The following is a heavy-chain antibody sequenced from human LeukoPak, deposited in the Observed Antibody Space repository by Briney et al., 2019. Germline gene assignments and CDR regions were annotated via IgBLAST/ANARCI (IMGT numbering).Heavy chain of an antibody. CDR3: ATDWAPTRTSGRPFDY. CDR2: IYSKTDGGTI. V-gene: IGHV3-15*01. J-gene: IGHJ4*02. Sequence: GGSLRPSCAASKFTFSNAWMSWVRQAPGKGLEWVGRIYSKTDGGTIDYAAPVKDRFTISRDDSKSTLYLQMNSLKTEDTAVYYCATDWAPTRTSGRPFDYWGQGTLVTVSS. D-gene: IGHD3-10*01. CDR1: KFTFSNAW.